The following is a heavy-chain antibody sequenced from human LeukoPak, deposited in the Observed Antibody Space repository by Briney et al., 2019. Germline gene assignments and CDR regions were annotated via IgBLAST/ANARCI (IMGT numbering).Heavy chain of an antibody. Sequence: GGSLRLSCTASGFSFSGHWMHWACQLPGKGLVWVSRISPTGSTTSYADSVKGRFTVSRDNAKNTLYLQVNNLRAEDTAVYYCARGPNSNWSGLDFWGQGTLLTVSS. V-gene: IGHV3-74*01. CDR2: ISPTGSTT. J-gene: IGHJ4*02. D-gene: IGHD6-6*01. CDR3: ARGPNSNWSGLDF. CDR1: GFSFSGHW.